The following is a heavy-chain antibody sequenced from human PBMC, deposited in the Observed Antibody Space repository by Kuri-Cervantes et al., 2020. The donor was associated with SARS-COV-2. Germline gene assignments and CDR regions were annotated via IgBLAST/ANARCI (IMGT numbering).Heavy chain of an antibody. V-gene: IGHV4-34*01. Sequence: SETLSLTCTVYGGSFSGYSWFWIRQPPGKGLEWIGEIYHGGRTYYNPSLKSRVTISVDTSRNQFSLKLNSVTAADTAVYYCAREGYGATNWYFDVWGRGTPVTVSS. J-gene: IGHJ2*01. CDR2: IYHGGRT. D-gene: IGHD4-17*01. CDR3: AREGYGATNWYFDV. CDR1: GGSFSGYS.